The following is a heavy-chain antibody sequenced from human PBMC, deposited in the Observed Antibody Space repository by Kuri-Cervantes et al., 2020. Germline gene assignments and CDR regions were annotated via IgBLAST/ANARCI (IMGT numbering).Heavy chain of an antibody. D-gene: IGHD1-26*01. CDR2: IIPIFGTA. V-gene: IGHV1-69*13. Sequence: SVKVSCKASGGTFSSYAISWVRQAPGQGLEWMGGIIPIFGTANYAQKFQGGVTITADESTSTAYMELSSLRSEDTAVYYCARELVTPYYYYGMDVWGQGTTVTVSS. CDR3: ARELVTPYYYYGMDV. CDR1: GGTFSSYA. J-gene: IGHJ6*02.